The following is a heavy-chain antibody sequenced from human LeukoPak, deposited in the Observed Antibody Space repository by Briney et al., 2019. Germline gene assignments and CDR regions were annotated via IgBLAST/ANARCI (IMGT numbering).Heavy chain of an antibody. CDR1: GGSISPYF. V-gene: IGHV4-59*01. CDR2: IYYSGST. D-gene: IGHD5-18*01. CDR3: ARARYSYDYLGLRIYFDL. J-gene: IGHJ4*02. Sequence: SETLSLTCTVSGGSISPYFWSWIRQPPGKGLEWIGYIYYSGSTNYNPSLKSRVTISVDTSKNQFSLKLSSVTAADTAVYYCARARYSYDYLGLRIYFDLWGQGTLVTVSS.